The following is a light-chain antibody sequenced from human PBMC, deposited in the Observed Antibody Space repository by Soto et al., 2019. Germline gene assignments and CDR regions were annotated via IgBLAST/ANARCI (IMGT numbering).Light chain of an antibody. J-gene: IGLJ1*01. Sequence: QSALTQPASVSGSPGQSIAISCTGTSSDVGGYNSASWYQQHPGKAPKLLIYDVSNRPSGVSNRFSGSKSGNTASLTISGLQAEDEADDYCSSYSAGGSYVFGAGTKVTVL. CDR3: SSYSAGGSYV. CDR1: SSDVGGYNS. V-gene: IGLV2-14*03. CDR2: DVS.